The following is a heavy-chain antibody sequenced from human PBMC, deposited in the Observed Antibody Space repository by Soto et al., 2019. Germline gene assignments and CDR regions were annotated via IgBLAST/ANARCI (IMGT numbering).Heavy chain of an antibody. V-gene: IGHV5-10-1*01. CDR3: ASSTIFGVVLPHH. Sequence: GESLKISCKGSGYSFAGYWITWVRQKPGKGLEWMGRIDPSDSQTYYSPSFRGHVTISVDTSKNQFSLKLSSVTAADTAVYYCASSTIFGVVLPHHWGQGTLVTVSS. CDR2: IDPSDSQT. D-gene: IGHD3-3*01. CDR1: GYSFAGYW. J-gene: IGHJ5*02.